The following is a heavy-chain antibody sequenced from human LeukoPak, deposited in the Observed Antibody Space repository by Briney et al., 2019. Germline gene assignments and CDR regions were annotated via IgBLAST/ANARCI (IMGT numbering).Heavy chain of an antibody. J-gene: IGHJ4*02. D-gene: IGHD6-13*01. Sequence: GGSLRLSCAASGFTFSSYDMSWVRQAPGKGLEWVAFIRYDGSNKYYADSVKGRFTISRDNSKNTLYLQMNSLRGEDTAVYYCAKGPYSSSWYEEAFLDYWGQGTLVTVSS. CDR1: GFTFSSYD. V-gene: IGHV3-30*02. CDR3: AKGPYSSSWYEEAFLDY. CDR2: IRYDGSNK.